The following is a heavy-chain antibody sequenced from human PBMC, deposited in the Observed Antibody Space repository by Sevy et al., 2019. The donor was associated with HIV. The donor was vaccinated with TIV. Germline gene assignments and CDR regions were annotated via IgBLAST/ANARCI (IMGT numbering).Heavy chain of an antibody. D-gene: IGHD1-1*01. J-gene: IGHJ4*02. Sequence: GGSLRLSCTTSGFAFGDYAMNWVRQAPGKGLEWVDFLKSKADCGTVDHAPSVKGRFTISRDDSKSMAYLQMNDLTTEDTAVYYCTRWKGLQSIFDYWGQGALVTVSS. V-gene: IGHV3-49*04. CDR3: TRWKGLQSIFDY. CDR1: GFAFGDYA. CDR2: LKSKADCGTV.